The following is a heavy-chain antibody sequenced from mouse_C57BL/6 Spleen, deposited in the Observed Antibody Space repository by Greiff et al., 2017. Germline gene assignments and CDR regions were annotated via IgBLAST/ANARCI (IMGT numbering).Heavy chain of an antibody. D-gene: IGHD4-1*01. CDR2: INHNNGGT. CDR3: ARRTGTYYFDY. J-gene: IGHJ2*01. Sequence: EVQLLQSGPELVKPGASVKIPCTASGYTFTDYTMDWVKQSHGKSLEWIGDINHNNGGTIYNEKVKGKATSTVDKSSSTAYMEFRSLTSEDTAVYDCARRTGTYYFDYWGQGTTLTVSA. V-gene: IGHV1-18*01. CDR1: GYTFTDYT.